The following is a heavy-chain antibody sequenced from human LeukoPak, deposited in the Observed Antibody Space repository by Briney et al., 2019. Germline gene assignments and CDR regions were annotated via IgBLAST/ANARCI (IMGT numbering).Heavy chain of an antibody. Sequence: GGPLRLSCSVSGSSFSSYAMHWVRQAPGKGLEYVSSISSNGGSTYYLGSVKGRFTISRDNSKSTLYPQMGSLRAEDTAVYYCVKDRWVDYWGQGTLVTVSS. D-gene: IGHD1-26*01. J-gene: IGHJ4*02. CDR1: GSSFSSYA. CDR3: VKDRWVDY. V-gene: IGHV3-64D*08. CDR2: ISSNGGST.